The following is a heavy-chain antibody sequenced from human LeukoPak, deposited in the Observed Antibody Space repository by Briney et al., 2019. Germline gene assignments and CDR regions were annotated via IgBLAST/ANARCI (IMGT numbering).Heavy chain of an antibody. CDR3: AKNRLATSRAPRCDP. Sequence: GGSLRLSCAASGFTFSSYAMSWVRQAPGMGLEWVSVISGSGDTSYYADSVKGRLTISRDNSASTLFLQMNSLRADDTAVYYCAKNRLATSRAPRCDPWGQGTLVTLSS. V-gene: IGHV3-23*01. D-gene: IGHD1-14*01. J-gene: IGHJ5*02. CDR1: GFTFSSYA. CDR2: ISGSGDTS.